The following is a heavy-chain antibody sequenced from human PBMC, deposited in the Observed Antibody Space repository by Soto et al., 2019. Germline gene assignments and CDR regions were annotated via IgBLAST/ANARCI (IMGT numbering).Heavy chain of an antibody. J-gene: IGHJ4*02. V-gene: IGHV3-23*01. Sequence: EVQLLESGGGLVQPGGSLRLSCAASGFTFSSYAMSWVRQAPGKGLEWVSAISGSGGSTYYADSVKGRFTISRDNSKNTLYLQMNSLRAEDTAVYYCAKDITMVRGPHPLIFDYWGQGTLVTVSS. CDR3: AKDITMVRGPHPLIFDY. CDR1: GFTFSSYA. D-gene: IGHD3-10*01. CDR2: ISGSGGST.